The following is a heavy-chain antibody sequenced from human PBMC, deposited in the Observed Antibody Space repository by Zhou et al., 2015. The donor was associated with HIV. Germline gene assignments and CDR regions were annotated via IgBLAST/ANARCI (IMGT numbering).Heavy chain of an antibody. CDR1: GFTFSSYA. CDR3: AKNPPHEVHDTSGLLAD. V-gene: IGHV3-23*01. D-gene: IGHD3-22*01. Sequence: EVQLLESGGGLVQPGGSLRLSCAASGFTFSSYAMNWVRQAPGKGLEWVSSISGSGGSTYYADSVKGRFTISRDNSKNTLYLKMDSLKAEDTAVYYCAKNPPHEVHDTSGLLADWGQGTLVTVSS. CDR2: ISGSGGST. J-gene: IGHJ4*02.